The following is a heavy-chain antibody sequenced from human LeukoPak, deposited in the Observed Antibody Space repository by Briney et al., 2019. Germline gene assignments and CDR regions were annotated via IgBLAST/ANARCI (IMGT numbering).Heavy chain of an antibody. CDR2: IHQGGSEK. J-gene: IGHJ4*02. Sequence: LSGGSLRLSCAASGFTFSNYWMGWVRQAPGKGLEWVANIHQGGSEKHYVDSVKGRFTISRDNANNSLYLQISNLRAEDTAVYFCGRWGGGLDCWGQGTLVTVSS. V-gene: IGHV3-7*04. CDR3: GRWGGGLDC. D-gene: IGHD3-10*01. CDR1: GFTFSNYW.